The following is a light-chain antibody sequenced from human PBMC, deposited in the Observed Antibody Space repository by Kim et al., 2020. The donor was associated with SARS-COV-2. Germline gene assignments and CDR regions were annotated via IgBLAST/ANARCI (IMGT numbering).Light chain of an antibody. CDR2: DVS. Sequence: QSALTQPPSASGSPGQSVTISCTGTSSDIGRYNYVSWYQSHPGRAPKLMIYDVSRRPSGVPDRFSGSRSGTSASLTISGLQAEDEADYYCCSYTDSDTLIFGGGTKLTVL. CDR3: CSYTDSDTLI. J-gene: IGLJ2*01. CDR1: SSDIGRYNY. V-gene: IGLV2-8*01.